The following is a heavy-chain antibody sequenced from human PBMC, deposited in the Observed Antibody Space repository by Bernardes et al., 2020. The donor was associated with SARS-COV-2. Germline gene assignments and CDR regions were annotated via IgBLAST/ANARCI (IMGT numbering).Heavy chain of an antibody. Sequence: ASVKVSCKASGYTFTGYYMHWVRQAPGQGLEWMGWINPNSGGTNYAQKFQGRVTMTRDTSISTAYMELSRLRSDDTAVYYCARDPLLREQEVDGGLDYWGQGTLVTGSS. V-gene: IGHV1-2*02. CDR3: ARDPLLREQEVDGGLDY. J-gene: IGHJ4*02. CDR1: GYTFTGYY. D-gene: IGHD3-16*01. CDR2: INPNSGGT.